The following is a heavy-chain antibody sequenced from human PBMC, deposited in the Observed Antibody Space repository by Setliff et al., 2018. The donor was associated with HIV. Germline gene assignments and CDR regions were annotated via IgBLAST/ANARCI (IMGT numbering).Heavy chain of an antibody. CDR3: ASAGAWQRNALDI. CDR2: ISAHNGKT. D-gene: IGHD5-12*01. Sequence: ASVKVSCKPSGYSFTNHYMHWVRQAPGQGLEWMGWISAHNGKTNNAQKLQGRVTMTRDTSISTAYMEVSRLRSEDTAVYYCASAGAWQRNALDIWGQGTMVTVSS. J-gene: IGHJ3*02. V-gene: IGHV1-2*02. CDR1: GYSFTNHY.